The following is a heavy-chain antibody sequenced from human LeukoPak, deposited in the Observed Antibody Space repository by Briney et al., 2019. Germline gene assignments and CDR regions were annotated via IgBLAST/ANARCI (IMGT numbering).Heavy chain of an antibody. D-gene: IGHD6-19*01. Sequence: GASVKVSCKASGYTFTGYYMHWVRQAPGQGLEWMGWINPNSGGTNYAQKFQGRVTMTRDTSISTAYMELSRLRSDDTAVYYCARELVAVAGPGHDYWGQGTLVTVSS. CDR2: INPNSGGT. V-gene: IGHV1-2*02. J-gene: IGHJ4*02. CDR1: GYTFTGYY. CDR3: ARELVAVAGPGHDY.